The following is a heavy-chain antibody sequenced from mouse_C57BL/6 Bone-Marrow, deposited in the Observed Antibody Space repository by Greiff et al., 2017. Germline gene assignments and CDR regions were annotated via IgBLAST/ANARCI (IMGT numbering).Heavy chain of an antibody. V-gene: IGHV1-80*01. CDR3: ARDWDYFDY. CDR2: IYPGDGDT. D-gene: IGHD4-1*01. CDR1: GYAFSTYW. J-gene: IGHJ2*01. Sequence: LVESGAELVKPGASVKISCKVSGYAFSTYWMNWVKQRPGKGLEWIGQIYPGDGDTNYKGKFKGKATLTADKSSSTAYMQLSSLTSEDSAVYFCARDWDYFDYWGQGTTLTVSS.